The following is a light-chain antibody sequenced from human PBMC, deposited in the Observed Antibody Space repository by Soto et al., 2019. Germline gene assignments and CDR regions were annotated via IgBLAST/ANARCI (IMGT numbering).Light chain of an antibody. V-gene: IGKV1-33*01. CDR1: QDISNY. J-gene: IGKJ4*01. Sequence: DIQMTQSPSSLSASVGDRVTITCQASQDISNYLNWYQQKPGKAPKLLIYDASNLETGVPSRFSGSGSGTDFTCTISSLQPEDNATYYCQQYDNLPPLTFGGGTKVEIK. CDR3: QQYDNLPPLT. CDR2: DAS.